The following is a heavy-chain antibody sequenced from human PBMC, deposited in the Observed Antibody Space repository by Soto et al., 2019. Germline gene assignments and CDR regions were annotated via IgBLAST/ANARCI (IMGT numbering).Heavy chain of an antibody. CDR3: ARGYYDSSGYYYPHDY. Sequence: SVKVACKGSWGTLSIYASSCVRQTPGQGLEWMGGIIPIFGTANYAQKFQGRVTITADESTSTAYMELSSLRSEDTAVYYCARGYYDSSGYYYPHDYWAQGTLVTVSS. CDR2: IIPIFGTA. V-gene: IGHV1-69*13. J-gene: IGHJ4*02. D-gene: IGHD3-22*01. CDR1: WGTLSIYA.